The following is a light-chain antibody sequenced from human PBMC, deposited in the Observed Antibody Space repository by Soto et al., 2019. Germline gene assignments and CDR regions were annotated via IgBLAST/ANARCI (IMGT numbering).Light chain of an antibody. CDR2: GAS. V-gene: IGKV3-20*01. Sequence: EIVLTQSPGSLSLSPGERATLSCRASQSVSSTFFAWYQQRPGQAPRLLMYGASSRATGIPERFSGSGSGTDFTLTISRLEPEYFAVYYCQQFDSSVTFGQGTKVEIK. J-gene: IGKJ1*01. CDR1: QSVSSTF. CDR3: QQFDSSVT.